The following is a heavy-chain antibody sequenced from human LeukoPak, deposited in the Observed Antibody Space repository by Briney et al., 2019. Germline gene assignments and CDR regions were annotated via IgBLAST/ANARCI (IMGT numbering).Heavy chain of an antibody. Sequence: PGESLKISCKGSGYSFTNYWISWVRQMPGKGLEWMGRIDPSDSYTKYSPSFEGHVTISVDKSISTAFLQWNSLKASDSAMHYCATGASKVTTDFANYWGQGTQVAVSS. V-gene: IGHV5-10-1*01. CDR2: IDPSDSYT. CDR1: GYSFTNYW. CDR3: ATGASKVTTDFANY. J-gene: IGHJ4*02. D-gene: IGHD4-17*01.